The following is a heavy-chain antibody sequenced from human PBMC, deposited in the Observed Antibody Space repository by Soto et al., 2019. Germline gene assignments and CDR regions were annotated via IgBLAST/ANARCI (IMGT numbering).Heavy chain of an antibody. Sequence: EVQLVESGGGLVQPGGSLRLSCAASGFTFSNYWMTWVRQTPGKGLEWVANIKQDGSEKNYVDSVKGRFTISRDNAKNSLHLQMNSLRAEDTAVYYCMAAVPDYRGQGTLVTVSS. CDR3: MAAVPDY. CDR1: GFTFSNYW. CDR2: IKQDGSEK. J-gene: IGHJ4*02. V-gene: IGHV3-7*03. D-gene: IGHD6-19*01.